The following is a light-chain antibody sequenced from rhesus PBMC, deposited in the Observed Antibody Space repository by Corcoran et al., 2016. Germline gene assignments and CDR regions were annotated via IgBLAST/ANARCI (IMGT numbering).Light chain of an antibody. Sequence: DIQMTQSPSSLSASVGDRVTVTCRASQGINKEVSWYQQRPGKAPTLLVYAATSLQTGVSSRLIGSGSGTDYTLPLSSLQPEDVATCYYLQAFTTPYSFGQGTKVEIK. CDR1: QGINKE. J-gene: IGKJ2*01. CDR2: AAT. V-gene: IGKV1-94*01. CDR3: LQAFTTPYS.